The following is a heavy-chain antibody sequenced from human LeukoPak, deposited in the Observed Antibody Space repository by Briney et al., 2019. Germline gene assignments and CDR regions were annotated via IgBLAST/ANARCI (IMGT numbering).Heavy chain of an antibody. CDR3: ASQGSLGYCSSTSCYSFYYYGMDV. CDR1: GFTFSSYS. CDR2: ISSSSSTI. V-gene: IGHV3-48*02. Sequence: GGSLRLSCAASGFTFSSYSMNWVRQAPGKGLEWVSYISSSSSTIYYADSVKDRFTISRDNAKNSLYLQMNSLRDEDTAVYYCASQGSLGYCSSTSCYSFYYYGMDVWGQGTTVTVSS. J-gene: IGHJ6*02. D-gene: IGHD2-2*02.